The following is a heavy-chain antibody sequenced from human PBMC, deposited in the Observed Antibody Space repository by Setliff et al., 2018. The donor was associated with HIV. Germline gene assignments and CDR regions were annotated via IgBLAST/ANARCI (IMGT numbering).Heavy chain of an antibody. CDR3: ARRMEMTPIGY. J-gene: IGHJ4*02. V-gene: IGHV7-4-1*02. Sequence: TGNPTYAQGFTGRFVFSLDTSVSTAYLQISSLKAEDSAVYYCARRMEMTPIGYWGQGTLVTVSS. CDR2: TGNP. D-gene: IGHD2-15*01.